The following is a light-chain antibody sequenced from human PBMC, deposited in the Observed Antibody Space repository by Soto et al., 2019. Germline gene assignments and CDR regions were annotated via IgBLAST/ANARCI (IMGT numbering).Light chain of an antibody. V-gene: IGLV2-14*01. Sequence: QSVLTQPASVSGSPGQSITISCSGTSSDIGDYKYVSWYQRHPGKVPKHIIYEVSHRPSGISNRFSGSKSDNTASLTISGLQAEDEADYYWRSYTSSSTLVFGTGTKLTVL. CDR2: EVS. CDR3: RSYTSSSTLV. CDR1: SSDIGDYKY. J-gene: IGLJ1*01.